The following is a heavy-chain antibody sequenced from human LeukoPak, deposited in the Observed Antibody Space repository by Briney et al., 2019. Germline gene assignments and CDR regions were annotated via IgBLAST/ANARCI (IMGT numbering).Heavy chain of an antibody. J-gene: IGHJ5*02. Sequence: PGGSLRLSCAASGFTFDDYAMHWVRQAPGKGLEWVSGISWNSGSIGYAGSVKGRFTISRDNAKNSLYMQMNSLRAEDTALYYCAKSQGNDVVNWFDPRGQGTLVTVSS. V-gene: IGHV3-9*01. CDR3: AKSQGNDVVNWFDP. CDR2: ISWNSGSI. D-gene: IGHD1-1*01. CDR1: GFTFDDYA.